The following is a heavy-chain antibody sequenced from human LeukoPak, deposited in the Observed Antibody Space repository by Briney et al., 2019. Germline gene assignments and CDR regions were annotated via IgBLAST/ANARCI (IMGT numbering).Heavy chain of an antibody. Sequence: ASVKVSCKASGYTFTSYGISWVRQAPGQGLEWMGWISAYNGNTDYAQKLQGRVTMTTDTSTSTAYMELRSLRSDDTAVYYCARDSRVYSSGWYPSGYWGQGTLVTVSS. CDR1: GYTFTSYG. CDR2: ISAYNGNT. CDR3: ARDSRVYSSGWYPSGY. J-gene: IGHJ4*02. D-gene: IGHD6-19*01. V-gene: IGHV1-18*01.